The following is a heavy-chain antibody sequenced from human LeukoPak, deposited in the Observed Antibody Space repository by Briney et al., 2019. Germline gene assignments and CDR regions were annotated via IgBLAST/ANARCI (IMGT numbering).Heavy chain of an antibody. D-gene: IGHD6-19*01. J-gene: IGHJ4*02. CDR2: ISGSGGST. CDR3: AKVPERQWLATDY. V-gene: IGHV3-23*01. Sequence: PGGSLRLSCAASGFTFSSYAMSWVRQAPGKGLEWVSAISGSGGSTYYADSVKGRFTISRGNSKNTLYLQMNSLRAEDTAVYYCAKVPERQWLATDYWGQGTLVTVSS. CDR1: GFTFSSYA.